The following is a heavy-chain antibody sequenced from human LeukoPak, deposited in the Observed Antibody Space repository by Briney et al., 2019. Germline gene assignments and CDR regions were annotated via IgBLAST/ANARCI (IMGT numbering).Heavy chain of an antibody. J-gene: IGHJ5*02. Sequence: PSETLSLTCTVSGGSISSSGYYWGWIRQPPGKGLEWIGSIYYSGSTYYNPSLKSRVTISVDTSKNQFSLKLSSVTAADTAVYYCARLITMVRGYNWFDPWGQGTLVTVSS. D-gene: IGHD3-10*01. CDR1: GGSISSSGYY. V-gene: IGHV4-39*01. CDR3: ARLITMVRGYNWFDP. CDR2: IYYSGST.